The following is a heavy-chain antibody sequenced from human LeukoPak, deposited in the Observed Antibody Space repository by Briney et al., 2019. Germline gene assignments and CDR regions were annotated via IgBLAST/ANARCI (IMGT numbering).Heavy chain of an antibody. V-gene: IGHV4-59*01. D-gene: IGHD2/OR15-2a*01. CDR1: DGSINSYY. Sequence: SETLSLTCSVSDGSINSYYWSWIRQPPGKGLEWIGYIYYSGSTNYNPSLKSRVTISVDTPKNQFSLKLSSVTAADTAVYYCARGYYNSVSCPFDYWGQGTLVTVSS. CDR2: IYYSGST. CDR3: ARGYYNSVSCPFDY. J-gene: IGHJ4*02.